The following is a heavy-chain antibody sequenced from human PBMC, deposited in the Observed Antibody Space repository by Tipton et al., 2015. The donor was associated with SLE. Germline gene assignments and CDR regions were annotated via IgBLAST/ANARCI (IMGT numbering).Heavy chain of an antibody. Sequence: TLSLTCAVYGGSFSGYYWSWIRQPPGKGLEWIGSIYYSGSTYYNPSLKSRVTISVDTSKNQFSLKLSSVTAADTAVYYCASGRELDYWGQGTLVTVSS. CDR1: GGSFSGYY. V-gene: IGHV4-34*01. CDR3: ASGRELDY. D-gene: IGHD1-1*01. CDR2: IYYSGST. J-gene: IGHJ4*02.